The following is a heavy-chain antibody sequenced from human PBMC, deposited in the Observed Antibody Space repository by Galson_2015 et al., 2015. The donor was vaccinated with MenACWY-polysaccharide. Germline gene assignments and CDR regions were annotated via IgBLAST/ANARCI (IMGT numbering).Heavy chain of an antibody. J-gene: IGHJ4*02. V-gene: IGHV4-30-4*08. CDR3: ARERWMVAAFDY. CDR1: GFTFSSYS. D-gene: IGHD2-15*01. Sequence: LRLSCAASGFTFSSYSMNWVRQAPGKGLEWIGYIYYSGSTYYNPSLKSRVTISVDTSKNQFSLKLSSVTAADTAVYYCARERWMVAAFDYWGQGTLVTVSS. CDR2: IYYSGST.